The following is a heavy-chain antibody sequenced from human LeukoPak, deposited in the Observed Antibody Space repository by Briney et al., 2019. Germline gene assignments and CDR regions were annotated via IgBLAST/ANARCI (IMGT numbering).Heavy chain of an antibody. CDR1: GFTVSSNY. CDR2: IYSGGDT. Sequence: SGGSLRLSCAVSGFTVSSNYMNWVRQAPGKGLEWVSIIYSGGDTYYADSVKGRFTISRDISKNTLYLQMNSLRVEDTAVYYCARGGAFAIWGQGTMVTVSS. V-gene: IGHV3-53*01. D-gene: IGHD3-16*01. CDR3: ARGGAFAI. J-gene: IGHJ3*02.